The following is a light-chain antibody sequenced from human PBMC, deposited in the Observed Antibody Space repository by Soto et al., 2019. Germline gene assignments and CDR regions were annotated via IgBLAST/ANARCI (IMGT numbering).Light chain of an antibody. CDR3: QVWDGSSDQGV. V-gene: IGLV3-21*04. CDR1: NIGSKS. CDR2: HDT. J-gene: IGLJ2*01. Sequence: SSELTQSPSVSVAPGKTARITCGGNNIGSKSVHWYQQKPGQAPVVVMYHDTDRPSGIPERFSGSNSANTATLTISRVEAGDEADYYCQVWDGSSDQGVFGGGTKLTVL.